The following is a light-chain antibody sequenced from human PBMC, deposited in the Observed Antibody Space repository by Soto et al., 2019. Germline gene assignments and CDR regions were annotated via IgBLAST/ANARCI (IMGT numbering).Light chain of an antibody. V-gene: IGLV3-1*01. J-gene: IGLJ2*01. CDR1: KLGDKY. Sequence: SYELTQPPSVSVSPGQTASITCSGDKLGDKYACWYQQKPGQSPVLDIYQDSKRPSGIPERFSGSNSGNTATLTICGTQAMDEADYYCQAWDSSTVVFGGGTKLTVL. CDR3: QAWDSSTVV. CDR2: QDS.